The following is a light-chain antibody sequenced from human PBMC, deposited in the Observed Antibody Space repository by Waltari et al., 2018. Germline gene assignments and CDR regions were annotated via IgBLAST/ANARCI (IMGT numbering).Light chain of an antibody. Sequence: EILLTQSPGTLSLSPGERATLSCRASQSVTMALAWYQQKPGQAPRLLIYGASNRATGIPDRFSGSGSGTDFSLTISRLEPEDFAVYYCQHYVRLPATFGQGTKVEIK. CDR1: QSVTMAL. J-gene: IGKJ1*01. CDR3: QHYVRLPAT. CDR2: GAS. V-gene: IGKV3-20*01.